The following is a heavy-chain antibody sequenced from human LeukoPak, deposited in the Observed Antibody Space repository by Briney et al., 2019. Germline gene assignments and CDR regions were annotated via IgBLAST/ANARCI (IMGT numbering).Heavy chain of an antibody. CDR1: GYSFTSYW. D-gene: IGHD2-15*01. CDR3: AGVLSGARYYYYGMDV. Sequence: GESLKISCKGSGYSFTSYWIGWVRQIPGKGLEWMGIFYPGDSDTRYSPSFQGQVTISAHKSISTAYLQWSSLKASDTAMYYCAGVLSGARYYYYGMDVWGQGTTVTVSS. J-gene: IGHJ6*02. V-gene: IGHV5-51*01. CDR2: FYPGDSDT.